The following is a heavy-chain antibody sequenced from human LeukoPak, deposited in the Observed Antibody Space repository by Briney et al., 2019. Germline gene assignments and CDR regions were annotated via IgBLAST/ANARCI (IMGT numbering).Heavy chain of an antibody. CDR2: ISDAGDTT. V-gene: IGHV3-23*01. Sequence: PGGSLRLSCAASDFTFSSCAMGWVRQAPGKGLEWVSGISDAGDTTYYADSVKGRFTISRDNFKNTLYLQVDSLRADDTALYYCAKGNSGSYYKVIDYWGQGTLVTVSS. J-gene: IGHJ4*02. CDR1: DFTFSSCA. D-gene: IGHD3-10*01. CDR3: AKGNSGSYYKVIDY.